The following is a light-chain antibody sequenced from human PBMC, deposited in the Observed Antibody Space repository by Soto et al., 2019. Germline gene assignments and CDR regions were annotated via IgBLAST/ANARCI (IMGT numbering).Light chain of an antibody. Sequence: AIQLTQSPSSLSASVGDRVTITCRASQAIRTALGWYQQRPGKVPKLLIYAASTLQSGVPSRFSGSGSGTDFTLTISSLQPEDFATDYCLLEFSYFWAFGQGTKVDIK. CDR3: LLEFSYFWA. V-gene: IGKV1-6*01. CDR1: QAIRTA. CDR2: AAS. J-gene: IGKJ1*01.